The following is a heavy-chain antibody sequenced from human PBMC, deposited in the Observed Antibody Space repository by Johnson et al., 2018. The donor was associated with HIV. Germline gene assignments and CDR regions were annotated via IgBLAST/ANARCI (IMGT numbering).Heavy chain of an antibody. Sequence: VQLVESGGVVVHPGGSLRLSCETSRFTFDDYAMHWVRQAPGTGLKWVSLINWDGASTYYADTVEGRFPLSRDNSKNSLYLQMNSLRPEDTGLYYCAKDIASGYTNGGTLDIWGQGTMVTVSS. V-gene: IGHV3-43D*03. D-gene: IGHD6-19*01. CDR3: AKDIASGYTNGGTLDI. CDR1: RFTFDDYA. J-gene: IGHJ3*02. CDR2: INWDGAST.